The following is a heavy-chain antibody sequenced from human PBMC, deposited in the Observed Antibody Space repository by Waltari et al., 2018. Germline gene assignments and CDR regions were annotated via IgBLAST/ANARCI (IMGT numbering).Heavy chain of an antibody. V-gene: IGHV1-8*01. CDR2: MKPNSGNT. CDR3: ASAVALAGVYAV. Sequence: QVQLVQSGAEVKKPGASVKVSCKASGYTFTSYDINWVRLAAGQGLEWMGWMKPNSGNTGYAQKLQGRVTMTRNTSISTAYMELGSLRAEDTAVYYCASAVALAGVYAVWGQGTLVTVSS. D-gene: IGHD6-19*01. J-gene: IGHJ4*02. CDR1: GYTFTSYD.